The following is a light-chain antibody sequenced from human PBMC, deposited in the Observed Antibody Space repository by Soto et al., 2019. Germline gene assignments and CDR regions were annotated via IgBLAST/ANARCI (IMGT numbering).Light chain of an antibody. CDR3: QHPNSYSQT. CDR1: QSIRYY. V-gene: IGKV1-5*01. Sequence: DIQLTQSPPTLSASVGDRVTITCRASQSIRYYLALYQQMPGKAPKLLIYGASSLQSGVPSRFSGSGSGTEFTLTISSLQPDDFATYVCQHPNSYSQTFGQGTKVEIK. J-gene: IGKJ1*01. CDR2: GAS.